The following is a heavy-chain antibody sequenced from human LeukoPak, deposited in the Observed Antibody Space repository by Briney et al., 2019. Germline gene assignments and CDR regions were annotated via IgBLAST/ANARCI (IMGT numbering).Heavy chain of an antibody. V-gene: IGHV4-34*01. CDR2: INHSGST. D-gene: IGHD5-12*01. Sequence: SETLSLTCALYGGSFCGYYWSWIRQPPGKGLEWIGEINHSGSTNYNPSLKSRVTISVDTSKNQFSLKLSSVTAADTAVYYCARYGGGYGTGSYYYYMDVWGKGTTVTVSS. CDR3: ARYGGGYGTGSYYYYMDV. J-gene: IGHJ6*03. CDR1: GGSFCGYY.